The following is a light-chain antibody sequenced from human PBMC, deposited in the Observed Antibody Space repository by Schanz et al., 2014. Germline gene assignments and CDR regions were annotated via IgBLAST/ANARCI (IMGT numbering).Light chain of an antibody. CDR3: SSYEGSNSPFV. Sequence: QSALTQPASVSGSPGQSITISCTGTSSDVGNYGLVSWYQLHPGKAPKLIIYEGSQRPSTVSNRFSGSKSDNTASLTVSGLQAEDEADYYCSSYEGSNSPFVFGTGTKLTVL. J-gene: IGLJ1*01. CDR1: SSDVGNYGL. V-gene: IGLV2-14*02. CDR2: EGS.